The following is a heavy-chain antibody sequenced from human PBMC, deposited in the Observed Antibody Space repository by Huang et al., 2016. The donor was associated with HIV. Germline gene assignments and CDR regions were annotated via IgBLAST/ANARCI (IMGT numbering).Heavy chain of an antibody. J-gene: IGHJ5*02. CDR3: TRLSSDGKNYFDP. CDR2: IFPSDSDT. D-gene: IGHD1-7*01. Sequence: EVQLVQSGAEVKKPGESLKISCKGSGYSFTSNWIGWVRQMPGKGLELMGMIFPSDSDTRDSPSFQGQVTISADKSITTAYLQWSSLKASDTAMYYCTRLSSDGKNYFDPWGQGSLVTVSS. CDR1: GYSFTSNW. V-gene: IGHV5-51*03.